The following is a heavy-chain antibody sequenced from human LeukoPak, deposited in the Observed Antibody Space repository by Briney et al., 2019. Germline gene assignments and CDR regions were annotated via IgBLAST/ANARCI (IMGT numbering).Heavy chain of an antibody. J-gene: IGHJ2*01. CDR2: IYHSGST. Sequence: LVNPTQTLTLTCTFSGFSLSTSGVGVGWIRQPPGKALEWIGYIYHSGSTYYNPSLKSRVTISVDTSKNQFSLKLSSVTAADTAVYYCARGKYFFERKAEWYFDLWGRGTLVTVSS. D-gene: IGHD2/OR15-2a*01. V-gene: IGHV4-30-2*01. CDR1: GFSLSTSGVG. CDR3: ARGKYFFERKAEWYFDL.